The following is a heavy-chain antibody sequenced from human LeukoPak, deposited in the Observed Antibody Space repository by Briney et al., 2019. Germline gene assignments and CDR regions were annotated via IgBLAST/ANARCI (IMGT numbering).Heavy chain of an antibody. D-gene: IGHD3-10*01. J-gene: IGHJ5*02. CDR1: GYTFSAFA. CDR2: FNPKNVVA. Sequence: ASVKVSCKASGYTFSAFAMHWVRKAPGQRLEWLGWFNPKNVVAKYSEKIQGRITITSDTSASTAYMEVSSLRSEDTAVYFCARGVNYYDSGTYYTPFNWFDPWGQGTRVTVS. V-gene: IGHV1-3*01. CDR3: ARGVNYYDSGTYYTPFNWFDP.